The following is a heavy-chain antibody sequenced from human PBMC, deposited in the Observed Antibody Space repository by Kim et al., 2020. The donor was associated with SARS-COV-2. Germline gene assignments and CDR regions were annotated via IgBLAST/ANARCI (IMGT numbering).Heavy chain of an antibody. D-gene: IGHD2-15*01. CDR1: GLGFSNYG. CDR3: STNAGVDANYLVDY. J-gene: IGHJ4*02. V-gene: IGHV3-33*03. CDR2: VWYDGSNK. Sequence: GGFLRLSCVASGLGFSNYGIHWVRQAPGRGLEWVAVVWYDGSNKYYADSVRGRFTISRDNPRNTVWLDMSHLGADDTALYYCSTNAGVDANYLVDYWGQGTQVTVSS.